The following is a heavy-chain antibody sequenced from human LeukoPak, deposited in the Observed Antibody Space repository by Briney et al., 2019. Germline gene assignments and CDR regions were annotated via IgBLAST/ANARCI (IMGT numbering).Heavy chain of an antibody. J-gene: IGHJ6*02. Sequence: SETLSLTCTVSGGSVSSGSYYWSWIRQPPGKGLEWIGYIYYSGSTNYNPSLKSRVTISVDTSKNQFSLKLSSVTAADTAVYYCARISEVWGGYYYYGMDVWGQGTTVTVSS. V-gene: IGHV4-61*01. CDR1: GGSVSSGSYY. D-gene: IGHD3-10*01. CDR2: IYYSGST. CDR3: ARISEVWGGYYYYGMDV.